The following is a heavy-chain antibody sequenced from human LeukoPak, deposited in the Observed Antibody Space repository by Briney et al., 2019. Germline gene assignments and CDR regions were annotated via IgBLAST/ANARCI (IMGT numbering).Heavy chain of an antibody. J-gene: IGHJ4*01. CDR1: GGSMRNYY. Sequence: SETLSLTCTVSGGSMRNYYWNWIRQPPGKGLEWVGYIYYSGSTNYNPSLESRVTISVDTSRNQFSLRLSSVTAADTAVYFCARGVVPPATFDSWGQGTLVTVSS. D-gene: IGHD2-2*01. CDR2: IYYSGST. CDR3: ARGVVPPATFDS. V-gene: IGHV4-59*12.